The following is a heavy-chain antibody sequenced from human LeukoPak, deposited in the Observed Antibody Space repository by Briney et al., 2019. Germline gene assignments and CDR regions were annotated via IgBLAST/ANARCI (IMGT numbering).Heavy chain of an antibody. J-gene: IGHJ6*03. CDR1: GGSISSGDYY. V-gene: IGHV4-30-4*08. CDR3: ARANPGGYYYYYYMDV. D-gene: IGHD1-14*01. CDR2: IYYSGST. Sequence: SQTLSLTCTVSGGSISSGDYYWSWNRQPPGKGLEWIGYIYYSGSTYYNPSLKSRVTISVDTYKNQFSLTLSSVTAADTAVYYCARANPGGYYYYYYMDVWGKGTTVTVS.